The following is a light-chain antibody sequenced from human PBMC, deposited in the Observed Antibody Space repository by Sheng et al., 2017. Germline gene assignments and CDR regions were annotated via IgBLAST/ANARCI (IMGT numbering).Light chain of an antibody. J-gene: IGLJ2*01. Sequence: SYELTQAPSVSVAPGQTATLTCEGNNIGSKSLHWYQQRPGQAPVMVVHNDRDRPSGIPERFSGSNSVNTATLTITSVEAGDEADYYCQVWDSSTNHVVFGRGTTLTVL. V-gene: IGLV3-21*02. CDR2: NDR. CDR1: NIGSKS. CDR3: QVWDSSTNHVV.